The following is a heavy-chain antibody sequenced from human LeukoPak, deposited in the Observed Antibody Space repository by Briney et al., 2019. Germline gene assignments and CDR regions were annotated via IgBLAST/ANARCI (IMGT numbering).Heavy chain of an antibody. CDR2: MNPNSGNT. CDR3: AVARKYTYYYDSSGYYNWFDP. Sequence: ASVKVSCKASGYTFTSYDINWVRQATGQGLEWMGWMNPNSGNTGYAQKVQGRVTMTRNTSISTAYMELSSLRSEDTAVYYCAVARKYTYYYDSSGYYNWFDPWGQGTLVTVSS. CDR1: GYTFTSYD. D-gene: IGHD3-22*01. J-gene: IGHJ5*02. V-gene: IGHV1-8*01.